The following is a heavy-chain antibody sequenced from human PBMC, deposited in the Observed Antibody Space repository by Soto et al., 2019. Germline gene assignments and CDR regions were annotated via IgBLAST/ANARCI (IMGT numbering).Heavy chain of an antibody. CDR2: TYTRGTT. CDR3: ARERAVPSWIAP. D-gene: IGHD6-19*01. Sequence: QVQLQESGPGLVKPSENLSLTCAVTGGSVSSNYWRWLRQSPGEGLEWLGRTYTRGTTDYNPSLRGRVTLAVDTSKNRGGLKMTGVTGADTAVYYCARERAVPSWIAPWGQGILDTVST. V-gene: IGHV4-4*07. J-gene: IGHJ5*02. CDR1: GGSVSSNY.